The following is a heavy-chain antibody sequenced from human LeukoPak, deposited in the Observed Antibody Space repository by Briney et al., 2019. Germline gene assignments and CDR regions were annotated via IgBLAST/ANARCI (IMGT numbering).Heavy chain of an antibody. CDR1: GYTFTSYA. Sequence: ASVKVSCKASGYTFTSYAMNWVRQAPGQGLEWMGWINTNTGNPTYAQGFTGRFVFSLDTSVSTAYLQISSLKAEDTAVYYCAIPQPAGYGSSWSPHDYWSQGTLVTVSS. J-gene: IGHJ4*02. CDR2: INTNTGNP. CDR3: AIPQPAGYGSSWSPHDY. D-gene: IGHD6-13*01. V-gene: IGHV7-4-1*02.